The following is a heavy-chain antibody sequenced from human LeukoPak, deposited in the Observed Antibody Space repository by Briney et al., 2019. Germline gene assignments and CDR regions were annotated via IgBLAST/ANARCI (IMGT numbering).Heavy chain of an antibody. J-gene: IGHJ6*02. CDR3: GRAMDV. Sequence: GGSLRLSCAASGFAFSRYWMNWVRQAPGKGLEWVANIKQDGSEKYYVDSVKGRFFISGDIAKNSVSLHMNRLSVEDTAVYYCGRAMDVWGQGTTVTVSS. CDR2: IKQDGSEK. CDR1: GFAFSRYW. V-gene: IGHV3-7*04.